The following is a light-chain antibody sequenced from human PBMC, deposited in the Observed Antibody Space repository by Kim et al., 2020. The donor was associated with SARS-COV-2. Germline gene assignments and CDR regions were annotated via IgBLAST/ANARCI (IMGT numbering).Light chain of an antibody. CDR2: NVN. J-gene: IGLJ1*01. Sequence: GQSITISCTGTSSDVGVYDYVSWYQQHPGKAPKLMIFNVNNRPSGVSSRYSGSKSGNTASLTISGLQTEDEADYYCSSYTSTSTYVFGTGTKVTVL. V-gene: IGLV2-14*03. CDR1: SSDVGVYDY. CDR3: SSYTSTSTYV.